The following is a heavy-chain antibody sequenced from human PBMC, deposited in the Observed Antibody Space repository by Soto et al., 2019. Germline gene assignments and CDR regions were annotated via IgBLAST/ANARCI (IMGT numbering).Heavy chain of an antibody. V-gene: IGHV1-18*01. J-gene: IGHJ5*02. D-gene: IGHD1-1*01. Sequence: ASVKVSCEASGYTFTSYGISWVRQAPGQGLEWMGWISAYNGNTNYAQKFQGRVTITTDTSTSTAYMELSSLRSEDTAVYYCARSGTTERNWFDPWGQGTLVTVSS. CDR1: GYTFTSYG. CDR2: ISAYNGNT. CDR3: ARSGTTERNWFDP.